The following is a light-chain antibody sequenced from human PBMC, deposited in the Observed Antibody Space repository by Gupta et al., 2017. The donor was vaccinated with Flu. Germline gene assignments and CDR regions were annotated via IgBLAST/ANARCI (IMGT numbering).Light chain of an antibody. V-gene: IGLV1-40*01. J-gene: IGLJ3*02. CDR2: GTS. CDR1: SSNLGAGID. Sequence: QSVLTQPPSGSGAPGQTVTITCTWHSSNLGAGIDVHWYQQVPGAAPKLIIYGTSSRPSGVPARFSGSKSGTSASLAITGLQPEDEADYYCQSYDSSLSGWVFGGGTKLTVL. CDR3: QSYDSSLSGWV.